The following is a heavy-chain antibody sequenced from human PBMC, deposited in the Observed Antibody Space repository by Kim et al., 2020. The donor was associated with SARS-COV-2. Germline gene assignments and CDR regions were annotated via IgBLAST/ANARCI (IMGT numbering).Heavy chain of an antibody. Sequence: SETLSLTCAVYGGSFSGYYWSWIRQPPGKGLEWIGEINHSGSTNYNPYLKSRVTISVDTSKNQFSLKLSSVTAADTAVYYCASRAYYYGSGSYHLYYFD. CDR1: GGSFSGYY. D-gene: IGHD3-10*01. V-gene: IGHV4-34*01. J-gene: IGHJ4*01. CDR2: INHSGST. CDR3: ASRAYYYGSGSYHLYYFD.